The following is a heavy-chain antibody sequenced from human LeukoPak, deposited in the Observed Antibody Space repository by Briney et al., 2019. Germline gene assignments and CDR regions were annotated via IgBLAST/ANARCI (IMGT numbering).Heavy chain of an antibody. J-gene: IGHJ3*02. Sequence: SETLSLTCTVSGGSISSYYWSWIRQPPGKGLEWIGYIYYSGSTNYNPSLKSRVTISVDTSKNQFSLKLSSVTAADTAVYYCARTSAAGALGTFDIWGQGTTVTVSS. D-gene: IGHD6-13*01. CDR2: IYYSGST. V-gene: IGHV4-59*01. CDR3: ARTSAAGALGTFDI. CDR1: GGSISSYY.